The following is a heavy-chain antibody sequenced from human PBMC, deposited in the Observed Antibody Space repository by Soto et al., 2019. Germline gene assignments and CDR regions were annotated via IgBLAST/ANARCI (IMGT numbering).Heavy chain of an antibody. J-gene: IGHJ6*02. CDR2: IYYSGST. CDR1: GGSISSGDYY. Sequence: SETLSLTCTVSGGSISSGDYYWSWIRQPPGKGLEWIGYIYYSGSTYYNPSLKSRVTISVDTSKNQFSLKLSSVTAADTAVYYCARLGYCSSTSCPSEYYGMDVWGQGTKVTVSS. CDR3: ARLGYCSSTSCPSEYYGMDV. D-gene: IGHD2-2*01. V-gene: IGHV4-30-4*01.